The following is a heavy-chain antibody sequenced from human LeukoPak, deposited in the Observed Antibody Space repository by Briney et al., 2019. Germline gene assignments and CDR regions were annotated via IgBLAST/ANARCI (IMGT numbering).Heavy chain of an antibody. J-gene: IGHJ4*02. CDR3: ARGSSGPFDY. D-gene: IGHD6-6*01. Sequence: ASVKVSCKASGYTFTDYYLHWVRQAPGQGLEWMGWINAYNGNTNYAQKLQGRVTMTTDTSTSTAYMELRSLRSDDPAVYYCARGSSGPFDYWGQGTLVTVSS. V-gene: IGHV1-18*04. CDR1: GYTFTDYY. CDR2: INAYNGNT.